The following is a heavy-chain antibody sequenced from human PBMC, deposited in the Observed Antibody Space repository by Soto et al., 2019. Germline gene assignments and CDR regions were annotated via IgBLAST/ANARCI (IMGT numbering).Heavy chain of an antibody. CDR3: AAEAVGATGYYYYGMDV. Sequence: QMQLVQSGPEVKKPGTSVKVSCKASGFTFTSSAVQWVRQARGQRLEWIGWIVVGSGNTNYAQKFQERVTITRDMSTSTAYMELSSLRSEDTAVYYCAAEAVGATGYYYYGMDVWGQGTTVTVSS. D-gene: IGHD1-26*01. J-gene: IGHJ6*02. CDR2: IVVGSGNT. CDR1: GFTFTSSA. V-gene: IGHV1-58*01.